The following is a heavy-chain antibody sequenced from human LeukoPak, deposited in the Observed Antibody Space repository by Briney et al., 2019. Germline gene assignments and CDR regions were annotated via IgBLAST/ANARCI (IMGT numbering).Heavy chain of an antibody. V-gene: IGHV3-74*01. Sequence: GGSLRLSCAASGFTFSSYWMHWVRQAPGKGLVWVSRINSDGSSTSYADSVKGQFTISRDNAKNTLYLQMNSLRAEDTAVYYCARVPDSWIQLWLGYYYGMDVWGQGTTVTVSS. CDR2: INSDGSST. CDR1: GFTFSSYW. D-gene: IGHD5-18*01. J-gene: IGHJ6*02. CDR3: ARVPDSWIQLWLGYYYGMDV.